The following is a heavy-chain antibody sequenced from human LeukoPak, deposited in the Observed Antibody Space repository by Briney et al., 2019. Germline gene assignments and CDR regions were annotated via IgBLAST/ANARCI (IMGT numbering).Heavy chain of an antibody. J-gene: IGHJ6*02. Sequence: GGSLRLSCAASGFTFSSHWMHWVRQAPGKGLVWVSRISPDGSTTKNADSVKGRFTISRDNARSTLFLQMNSLRAEDTAVYYCARDGYYGDYVYGIDVWGQGTTVTVSS. CDR3: ARDGYYGDYVYGIDV. CDR2: ISPDGSTT. V-gene: IGHV3-74*03. D-gene: IGHD4-17*01. CDR1: GFTFSSHW.